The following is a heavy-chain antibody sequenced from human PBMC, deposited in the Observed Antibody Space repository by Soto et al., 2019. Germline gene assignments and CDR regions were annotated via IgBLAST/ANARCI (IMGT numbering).Heavy chain of an antibody. J-gene: IGHJ6*03. CDR2: ISSSSSYI. V-gene: IGHV3-21*01. D-gene: IGHD2-2*01. CDR1: GFTFSSYS. CDR3: ARGGSYCSSTSCRRKFYYYYMDV. Sequence: EVQLVESGGGLVKPGGSLRLSCAASGFTFSSYSMNWVRQAPGKGLEWVSSISSSSSYIYYADSVKGRFTISRDNAKNSLYLQMNSLRAEDTAVYYCARGGSYCSSTSCRRKFYYYYMDVWGKGTTVTVSS.